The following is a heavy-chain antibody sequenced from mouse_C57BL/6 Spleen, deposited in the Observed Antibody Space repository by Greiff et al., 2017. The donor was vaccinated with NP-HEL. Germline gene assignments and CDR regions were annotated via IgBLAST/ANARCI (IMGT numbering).Heavy chain of an antibody. CDR2: IDPENGDT. J-gene: IGHJ3*01. Sequence: VQLQQSGAELVRPGASVKLSCTASGFNIKDDYMHWVQQRPEQGLEWIGWIDPENGDTEYASKFQGTATITPDTPSNTAYLQLSSLTSEDTAVYYFTLYYGNYAFSYWRHGTLVTVSS. V-gene: IGHV14-4*01. D-gene: IGHD2-1*01. CDR3: TLYYGNYAFSY. CDR1: GFNIKDDY.